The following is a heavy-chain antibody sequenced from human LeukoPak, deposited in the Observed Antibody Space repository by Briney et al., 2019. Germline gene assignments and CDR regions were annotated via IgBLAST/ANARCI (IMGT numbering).Heavy chain of an antibody. CDR2: IKSKTDGGTT. J-gene: IGHJ6*03. CDR1: GFTLSNAW. CDR3: TTDLPYGSGTKSNCYYYMDV. Sequence: GGSLRLSCAASGFTLSNAWMSWVRQAPGKGLEWVGRIKSKTDGGTTDYAAPVKGRFTISRDDSKNTLYLQMNSLKTEDTAVYYCTTDLPYGSGTKSNCYYYMDVWGKGTTVTISS. V-gene: IGHV3-15*01. D-gene: IGHD3-10*01.